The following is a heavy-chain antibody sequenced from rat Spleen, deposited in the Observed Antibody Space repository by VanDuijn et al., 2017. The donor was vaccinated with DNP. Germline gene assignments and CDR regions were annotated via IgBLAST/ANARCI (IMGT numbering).Heavy chain of an antibody. Sequence: EVQLVESGGGVVQPGNSLKLSCAASGFTFSNYDMAWVRQAPTKGLEWVASISASGGSTYYRDYVKGRFTVYRYNAKSTLYLQMDSLRSEDTATYYCARLMLRIWGAMDAWGQGTSVTVSS. J-gene: IGHJ4*01. V-gene: IGHV5S23*01. CDR2: ISASGGST. CDR3: ARLMLRIWGAMDA. D-gene: IGHD1-7*01. CDR1: GFTFSNYD.